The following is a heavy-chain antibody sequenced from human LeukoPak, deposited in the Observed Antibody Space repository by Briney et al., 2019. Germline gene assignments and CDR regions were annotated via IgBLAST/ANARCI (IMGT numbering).Heavy chain of an antibody. Sequence: GGSLRLSCAASGFTFSSYNMNWVRQAPGKGLEWVSSISSSSNYIYYADSVKGRFTISRDNAKNSLYLQMNSLRAEDTAVYYCAREEAAAGTDYWGQGTLVTVSS. CDR3: AREEAAAGTDY. CDR2: ISSSSNYI. J-gene: IGHJ4*02. CDR1: GFTFSSYN. V-gene: IGHV3-21*01. D-gene: IGHD6-13*01.